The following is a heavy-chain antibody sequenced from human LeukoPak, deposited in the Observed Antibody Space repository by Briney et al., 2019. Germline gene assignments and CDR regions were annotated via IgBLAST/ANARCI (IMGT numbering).Heavy chain of an antibody. J-gene: IGHJ4*02. CDR3: ARQKYYYGSGSRVDY. CDR1: GDSVSSNSAA. V-gene: IGHV6-1*01. Sequence: SQTLSLTCAISGDSVSSNSAAWNWIRQSPSRRLEWLGRTYYRSKWYNDYAVSVKSRITINPDTSKNQFSLQLNSVTPEDTAVYYCARQKYYYGSGSRVDYWGQGTLVTVSS. CDR2: TYYRSKWYN. D-gene: IGHD3-10*01.